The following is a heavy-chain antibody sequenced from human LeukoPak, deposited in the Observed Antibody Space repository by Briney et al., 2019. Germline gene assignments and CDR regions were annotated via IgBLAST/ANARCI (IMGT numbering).Heavy chain of an antibody. J-gene: IGHJ4*02. V-gene: IGHV4-4*07. CDR3: ARDFDY. CDR2: VYTTGTT. CDR1: GGSFNTYY. Sequence: SETVSLTCTVSGGSFNTYYWSWIRQSAGKGLEWIGRVYTTGTTNYNPSLKSRVTMSVDTSKNQSSLKLNSVTAADTAVYYCARDFDYWGPGTLVTVSS.